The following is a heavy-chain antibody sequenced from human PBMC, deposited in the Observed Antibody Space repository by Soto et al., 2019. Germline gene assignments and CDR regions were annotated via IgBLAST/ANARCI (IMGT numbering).Heavy chain of an antibody. CDR3: ARDRGSSWMYKWFDP. J-gene: IGHJ5*02. Sequence: TLSLTCTVSGDSINSADCYWSWIRQPPGRGLEWIGHIYYSGSTYYTPSLKSRVTISIDTSKNQFSLKMTSVTAADTAVYYCARDRGSSWMYKWFDPWGQGTQVTVSS. D-gene: IGHD6-13*01. CDR2: IYYSGST. V-gene: IGHV4-30-4*01. CDR1: GDSINSADCY.